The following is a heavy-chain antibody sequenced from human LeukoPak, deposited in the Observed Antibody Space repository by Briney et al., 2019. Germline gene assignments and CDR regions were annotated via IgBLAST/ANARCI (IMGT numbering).Heavy chain of an antibody. CDR3: AREYGDYAYYFDY. D-gene: IGHD4-17*01. Sequence: PGGSLRLSCAASGFTFSSYWMTWVRQAPGKGLEWVANIKQDGSNKYYADSVKGRFTISRDNSKNTLYLQMNSLRAEDTAVYYCAREYGDYAYYFDYWGQGTLVTVSS. J-gene: IGHJ4*02. V-gene: IGHV3-7*01. CDR1: GFTFSSYW. CDR2: IKQDGSNK.